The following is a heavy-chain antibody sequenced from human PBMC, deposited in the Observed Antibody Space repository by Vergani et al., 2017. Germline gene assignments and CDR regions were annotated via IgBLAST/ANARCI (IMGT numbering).Heavy chain of an antibody. J-gene: IGHJ4*02. Sequence: QVKLQESGPGLVKPSETLSLTCTVSGASVNSYYWSWIRQPPGKGLEWMGYVSFRGDTLYDPSVKGRMTISLNTSSNQFSLYLTSVTAADTAVYYCARGTRGIDGGSYFFDYWGQGTLVTVSS. D-gene: IGHD1-26*01. CDR3: ARGTRGIDGGSYFFDY. CDR2: VSFRGDT. CDR1: GASVNSYY. V-gene: IGHV4-59*02.